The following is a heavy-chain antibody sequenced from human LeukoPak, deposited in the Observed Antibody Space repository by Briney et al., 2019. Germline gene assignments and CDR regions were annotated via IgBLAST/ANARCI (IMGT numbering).Heavy chain of an antibody. CDR2: IYYSGST. CDR3: ARGTRDFWRFDY. Sequence: SETLSLTCTVSGGSISSGSYYWGWIRQPPGKGLEWIGSIYYSGSTYYNPSLKSRVTISVDTSKNQFSLKLSSVTAADTAVYYCARGTRDFWRFDYWGQGTLVTVSS. J-gene: IGHJ4*02. V-gene: IGHV4-39*07. CDR1: GGSISSGSYY. D-gene: IGHD3-3*01.